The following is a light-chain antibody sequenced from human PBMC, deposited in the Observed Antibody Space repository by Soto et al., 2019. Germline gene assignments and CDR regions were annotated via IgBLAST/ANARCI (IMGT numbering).Light chain of an antibody. CDR3: QQRSNWPPVIT. J-gene: IGKJ5*01. CDR2: DAS. V-gene: IGKV3-11*01. CDR1: QTFSSH. Sequence: EIVLTQSPATLSLSPGERATLSCRASQTFSSHLAWYQQKPGQAPRLLIYDASKWATGIPARFSGRGSGTDFPLTISSLEPEDFAVYSCQQRSNWPPVITFGQGTRLEIK.